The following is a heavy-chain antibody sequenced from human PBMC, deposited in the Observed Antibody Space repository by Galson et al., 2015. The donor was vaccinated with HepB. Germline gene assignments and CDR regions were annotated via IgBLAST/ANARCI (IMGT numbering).Heavy chain of an antibody. J-gene: IGHJ4*02. CDR2: ISWNSGSI. Sequence: SLRLSCAASGFTFDDYAMHWVRQAPGKGLEWVSGISWNSGSIGYADSVKGRFTISRDNAKNSLYLQMNSLRAEDTALYYCAKGYYYDSSGLADYWGQGTLVTVSS. CDR1: GFTFDDYA. D-gene: IGHD3-22*01. V-gene: IGHV3-9*01. CDR3: AKGYYYDSSGLADY.